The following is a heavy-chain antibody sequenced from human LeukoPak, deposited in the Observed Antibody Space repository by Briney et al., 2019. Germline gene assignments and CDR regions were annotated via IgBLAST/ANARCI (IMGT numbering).Heavy chain of an antibody. CDR1: GFTFRSYS. J-gene: IGHJ4*02. D-gene: IGHD6-13*01. CDR3: VRGRVSMGSNWYGDFDY. V-gene: IGHV3-48*01. Sequence: GGSLRLSCAASGFTFRSYSMNWVRQAPGKGLDWISYITSSSSSIFYADSVKGRFTISRDNGKNSLYLQMNSLRVEDTAVYYCVRGRVSMGSNWYGDFDYWGQGTVVTVSS. CDR2: ITSSSSSI.